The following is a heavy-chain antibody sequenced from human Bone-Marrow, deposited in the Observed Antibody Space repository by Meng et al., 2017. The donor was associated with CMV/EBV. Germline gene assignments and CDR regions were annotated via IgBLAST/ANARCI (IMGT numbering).Heavy chain of an antibody. J-gene: IGHJ6*02. CDR1: GFTFSSYA. CDR2: ISYDGSNK. CDR3: ARGQLVRIYYYYGMDV. D-gene: IGHD6-6*01. V-gene: IGHV3-30-3*01. Sequence: LKIYCASPGFTFSSYAMHWVRQAPGKGLEWVAVISYDGSNKYYADSVKGRFTISRDNSKNTLYLQMNSPRAEDTAVYYCARGQLVRIYYYYGMDVWGQGTTVTVSS.